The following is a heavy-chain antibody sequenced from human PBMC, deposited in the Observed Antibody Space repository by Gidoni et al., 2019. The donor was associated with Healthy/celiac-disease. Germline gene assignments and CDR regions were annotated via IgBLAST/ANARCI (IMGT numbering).Heavy chain of an antibody. V-gene: IGHV3-21*01. CDR1: GFTFSSYS. D-gene: IGHD6-13*01. J-gene: IGHJ4*02. Sequence: EVQLVESGGGLVKPGGSLRLSCAASGFTFSSYSMNWVRQAPGQGLGWVSSISSSSSYIYYADSVKGRFTISRDNAKNSLYLQMNSLRAEDTAVYYCARAPTIAAAASYWGQGTLVSVSS. CDR3: ARAPTIAAAASY. CDR2: ISSSSSYI.